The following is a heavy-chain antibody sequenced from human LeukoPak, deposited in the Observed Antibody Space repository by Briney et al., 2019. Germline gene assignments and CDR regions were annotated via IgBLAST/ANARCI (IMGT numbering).Heavy chain of an antibody. V-gene: IGHV1-18*01. CDR2: ISAYNGNT. CDR1: GGTFSSYA. CDR3: ARGIGYCSSTSCPLGY. J-gene: IGHJ4*02. D-gene: IGHD2-2*01. Sequence: GASVKVSCKASGGTFSSYAITWVRQAPGQGLEWMGWISAYNGNTNYAQKLQGRVTMTTDTSTSTAYMELRSLRSDDTAVYYCARGIGYCSSTSCPLGYWGQGTLVTVSS.